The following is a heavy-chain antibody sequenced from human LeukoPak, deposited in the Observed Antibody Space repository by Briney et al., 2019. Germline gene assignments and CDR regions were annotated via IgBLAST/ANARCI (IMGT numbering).Heavy chain of an antibody. CDR3: ARRHYYDSSGYSNAFDI. Sequence: PSETLSLTCTVSGGSISSSSYYWGWIRQPPGKGLEWIGSIYYSGSTCYNPSLKSRVTISVDTSKNQFSLKLSSVTAADTAVYYCARRHYYDSSGYSNAFDIWGQGTMVTVSS. V-gene: IGHV4-39*01. D-gene: IGHD3-22*01. J-gene: IGHJ3*02. CDR1: GGSISSSSYY. CDR2: IYYSGST.